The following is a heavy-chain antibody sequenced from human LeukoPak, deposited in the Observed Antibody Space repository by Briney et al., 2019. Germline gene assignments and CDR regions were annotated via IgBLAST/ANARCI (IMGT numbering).Heavy chain of an antibody. V-gene: IGHV1-8*01. CDR2: MNPNSGNT. Sequence: ASVKVSCKASGYTFTSYDINGVRQATGQGLEWMGWMNPNSGNTGYAQKFQGRVTMTRNTSISTAYMELSSLRSEDTAVYYCARSSKYYYYYCCMDVWGKGTTVTVSS. D-gene: IGHD6-6*01. J-gene: IGHJ6*03. CDR1: GYTFTSYD. CDR3: ARSSKYYYYYCCMDV.